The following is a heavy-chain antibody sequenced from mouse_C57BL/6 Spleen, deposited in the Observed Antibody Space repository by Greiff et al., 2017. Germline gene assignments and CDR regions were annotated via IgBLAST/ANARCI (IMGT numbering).Heavy chain of an antibody. V-gene: IGHV5-4*01. D-gene: IGHD2-1*01. CDR2: ISDGGSYT. CDR3: ARDRNFYFDY. J-gene: IGHJ2*01. Sequence: EVKLMESGGGLVKPGGSLKLSCAASGFTFSSYAMSWVRQTPEKRLEWVATISDGGSYTYYPDNVKGRFPISRDNAKNNLYLQMSHLKSEDTAMYYCARDRNFYFDYWGQGTTLTVSS. CDR1: GFTFSSYA.